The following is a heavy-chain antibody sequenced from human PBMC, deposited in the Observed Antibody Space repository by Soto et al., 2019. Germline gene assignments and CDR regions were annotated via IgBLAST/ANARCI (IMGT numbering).Heavy chain of an antibody. J-gene: IGHJ6*02. CDR2: INPNSGGT. Sequence: GASVKVSCKASGYTFTGYYMHWVRQAPGQGLEWMGWINPNSGGTNYAQKFQGRVTMTRDTSISTAYMELSRLRSDDTAVYYCARDRWRRDYYDSSGYYPHDYGMDVWGQGTTVTVSS. D-gene: IGHD3-22*01. CDR1: GYTFTGYY. CDR3: ARDRWRRDYYDSSGYYPHDYGMDV. V-gene: IGHV1-2*02.